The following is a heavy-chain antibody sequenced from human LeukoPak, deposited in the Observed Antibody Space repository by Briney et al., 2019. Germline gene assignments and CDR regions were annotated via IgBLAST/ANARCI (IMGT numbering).Heavy chain of an antibody. Sequence: GASVKVSCKASGYTFPGYYMNWVRQAPGQGLEWMGWINPNSGGTNYAQKFQGRVTMTRDTSISTAYMEVSRLRSDDTAVYYCARRHLTGSAIDYWGQGTLVTVSS. J-gene: IGHJ4*02. V-gene: IGHV1-2*02. CDR3: ARRHLTGSAIDY. CDR2: INPNSGGT. D-gene: IGHD3-9*01. CDR1: GYTFPGYY.